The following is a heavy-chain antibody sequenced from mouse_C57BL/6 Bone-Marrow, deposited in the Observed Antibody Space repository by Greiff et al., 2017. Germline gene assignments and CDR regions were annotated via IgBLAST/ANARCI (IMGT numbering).Heavy chain of an antibody. J-gene: IGHJ4*01. D-gene: IGHD1-1*01. V-gene: IGHV1-15*01. CDR2: IDPETGGT. CDR1: GYTFTDYE. CDR3: TRDYGSSSLDY. Sequence: QVQLKESGAELVRPGASVTLSCKASGYTFTDYEMHWVKQTPVHGLEWIGAIDPETGGTAYNQKFKGKAILTADKSSSTAYMELRSLTSEDSAVYYCTRDYGSSSLDYWGQGTSVTVSS.